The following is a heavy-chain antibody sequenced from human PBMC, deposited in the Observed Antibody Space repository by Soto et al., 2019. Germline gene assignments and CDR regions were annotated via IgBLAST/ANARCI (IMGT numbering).Heavy chain of an antibody. Sequence: VSVKVSSQASGFTFTSYAMHWVRQAPGQRLEWMGWINAGNGNTKYSQKFQGRVTITRDTSASTAYMELSSLRSEDTAVYYCARDPNYPYCSSGSCPSDYWGQGTLVTVSS. CDR3: ARDPNYPYCSSGSCPSDY. J-gene: IGHJ4*02. D-gene: IGHD2-15*01. CDR1: GFTFTSYA. CDR2: INAGNGNT. V-gene: IGHV1-3*01.